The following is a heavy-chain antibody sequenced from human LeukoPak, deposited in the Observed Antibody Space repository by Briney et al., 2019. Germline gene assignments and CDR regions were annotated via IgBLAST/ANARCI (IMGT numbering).Heavy chain of an antibody. V-gene: IGHV5-10-1*01. CDR1: GCSFTSYW. J-gene: IGHJ4*02. D-gene: IGHD2-15*01. CDR2: IDPGDSYT. Sequence: GESLKISCKGSGCSFTSYWISWVRQMPRKGLEWMGRIDPGDSYTNYSPSFQGHVTISADKSISTAYLQWSSLKASDAAMYYCARYCSGGSCYAAHDYWGQGTLVTVSS. CDR3: ARYCSGGSCYAAHDY.